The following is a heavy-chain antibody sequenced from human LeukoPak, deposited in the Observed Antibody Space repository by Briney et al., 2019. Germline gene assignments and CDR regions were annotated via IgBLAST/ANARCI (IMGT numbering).Heavy chain of an antibody. D-gene: IGHD5-12*01. CDR1: GYTFTAFY. Sequence: ASVKVSCKASGYTFTAFYIHWVRQAPGQGLEWMGRINPNSGGTSYAQKFQGRVTMARDTSISTAYMELSSLRSEDTAVYYCARGIIVATWDLDYWGQGTLVTVSS. V-gene: IGHV1-2*06. J-gene: IGHJ4*02. CDR3: ARGIIVATWDLDY. CDR2: INPNSGGT.